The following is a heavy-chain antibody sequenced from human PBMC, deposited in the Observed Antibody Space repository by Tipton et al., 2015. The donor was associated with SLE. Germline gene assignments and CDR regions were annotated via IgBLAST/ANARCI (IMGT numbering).Heavy chain of an antibody. J-gene: IGHJ6*03. CDR1: GYTFTSYG. CDR2: ISVYNGDT. V-gene: IGHV1-18*01. D-gene: IGHD6-19*01. CDR3: ARRLSSGWYGDYYYMDV. Sequence: QSGAEVKKPGASVKVSCKASGYTFTSYGISWVRQAPGRGLEWMGWISVYNGDTKYEQNLQGRVTMTTDPSTNTAYMELRSLRSDDTAVYYCARRLSSGWYGDYYYMDVWSKGTAVTVSS.